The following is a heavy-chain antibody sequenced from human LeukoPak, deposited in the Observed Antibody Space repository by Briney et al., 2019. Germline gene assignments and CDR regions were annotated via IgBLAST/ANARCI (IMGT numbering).Heavy chain of an antibody. CDR1: GFTFSSYW. CDR3: ASQFWWAAVAGTHDY. Sequence: GGSLRLSCTASGFTFSSYWMSWVRQAPGRGLEWVANIKEDGSEKYYVDSVTGRFTVSRDNAKKSLYLQMNSLRAEDTAVYYCASQFWWAAVAGTHDYWGQGTLVTVSS. V-gene: IGHV3-7*05. CDR2: IKEDGSEK. D-gene: IGHD6-19*01. J-gene: IGHJ4*02.